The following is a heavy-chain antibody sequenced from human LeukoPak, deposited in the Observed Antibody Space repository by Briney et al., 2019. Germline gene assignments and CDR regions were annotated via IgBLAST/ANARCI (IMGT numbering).Heavy chain of an antibody. CDR3: ARDRYYDSSGYYTRYYFDY. CDR1: GYTFTGYY. Sequence: GASVKVSCKASGYTFTGYYMHWVRQAPGQGLEWMGIINPSGGSTSYAQKFQGRVTMTRDTSTSTVYMELSSLRSEDTAVYYCARDRYYDSSGYYTRYYFDYWGQGTLVTVSS. J-gene: IGHJ4*02. CDR2: INPSGGST. V-gene: IGHV1-46*01. D-gene: IGHD3-22*01.